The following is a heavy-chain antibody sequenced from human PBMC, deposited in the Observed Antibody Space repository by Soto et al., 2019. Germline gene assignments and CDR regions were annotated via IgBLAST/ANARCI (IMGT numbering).Heavy chain of an antibody. CDR3: ARDDYTDYYYYYGMDV. CDR1: GDSVSSNSAA. D-gene: IGHD4-4*01. CDR2: TYYRSKWYN. J-gene: IGHJ6*02. V-gene: IGHV6-1*01. Sequence: SQTLSLTCAISGDSVSSNSAAWNWIRQSPSRGLEWLGRTYYRSKWYNDYAVSVKSRITINPDTSKNKFSLQLNSVTPEDTAVYYCARDDYTDYYYYYGMDVWGQGTTVTVSS.